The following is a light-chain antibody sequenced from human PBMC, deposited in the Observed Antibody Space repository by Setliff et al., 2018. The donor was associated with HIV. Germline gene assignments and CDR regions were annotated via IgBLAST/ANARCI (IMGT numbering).Light chain of an antibody. Sequence: QSALTQPASMSGSPGQSITISCTGTSSDIGRYNLVSWYQQYPGKAPKLMIYQATKRPSGVSNRFSGSKSGNTASLTISGLQAEDEADYYCCSNTGSNTYVFGSGTKVTVL. CDR2: QAT. J-gene: IGLJ1*01. CDR3: CSNTGSNTYV. V-gene: IGLV2-23*01. CDR1: SSDIGRYNL.